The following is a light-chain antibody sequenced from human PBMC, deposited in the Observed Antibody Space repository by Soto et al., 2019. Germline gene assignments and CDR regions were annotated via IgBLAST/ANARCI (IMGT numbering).Light chain of an antibody. V-gene: IGLV3-1*01. Sequence: SYELTQSPSVSVSPGQTAIVTCSGDELGDKYVCWYQQKPGQSPVLVIYQDTKRPSGIPERFSGSNSGNTATLTISGTQAMDEADYYCQAWDSDTGVFGGGTKLTVL. J-gene: IGLJ3*02. CDR3: QAWDSDTGV. CDR1: ELGDKY. CDR2: QDT.